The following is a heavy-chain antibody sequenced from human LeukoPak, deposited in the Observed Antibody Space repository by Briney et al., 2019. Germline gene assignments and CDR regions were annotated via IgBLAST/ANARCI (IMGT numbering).Heavy chain of an antibody. CDR3: ARGGYRGAARPSYYYGMDV. D-gene: IGHD6-6*01. V-gene: IGHV1-2*02. CDR2: INPNSGGT. Sequence: ASVKVSCKASGYTFTGYYMHWVRQAPGQGLEWMGWINPNSGGTNYAQKFQGRVTMTRDTSISTAYMELSRLRSDDTAVYYCARGGYRGAARPSYYYGMDVWGQGTTVTVSS. CDR1: GYTFTGYY. J-gene: IGHJ6*02.